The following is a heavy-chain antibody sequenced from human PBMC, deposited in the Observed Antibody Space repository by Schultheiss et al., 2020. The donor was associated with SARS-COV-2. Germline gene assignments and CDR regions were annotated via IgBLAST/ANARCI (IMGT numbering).Heavy chain of an antibody. V-gene: IGHV3-9*01. CDR3: ARVQFSFDY. CDR1: GFTFDDYA. J-gene: IGHJ4*02. CDR2: ISWNSGSI. Sequence: GGSLRLSCAASGFTFDDYAMHWVRQAPGKGLEWVSGISWNSGSIGYVDSVKGRFTISRDNAKNSLYLQMNSLRAEDTAVYYCARVQFSFDYWGQGTLVTVSS.